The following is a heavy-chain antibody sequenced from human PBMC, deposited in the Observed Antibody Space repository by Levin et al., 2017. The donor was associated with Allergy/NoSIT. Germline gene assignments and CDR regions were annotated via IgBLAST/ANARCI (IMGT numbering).Heavy chain of an antibody. CDR3: ARRAPYGSSHMDV. V-gene: IGHV4-39*01. D-gene: IGHD6-13*01. CDR2: SYYSGTT. J-gene: IGHJ6*02. CDR1: GGSISSTTYY. Sequence: PSETLSLTCTVSGGSISSTTYYWGWIRQPPGKGLEWIGCSYYSGTTYYNPSLRSRVTISVDTSKNQFSVQLSSVTAADTAVYYCARRAPYGSSHMDVWGQGTTVAVSS.